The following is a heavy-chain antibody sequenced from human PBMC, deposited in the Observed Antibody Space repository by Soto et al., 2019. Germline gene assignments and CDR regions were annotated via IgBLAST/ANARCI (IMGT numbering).Heavy chain of an antibody. CDR2: INPNSGGT. Sequence: ASVKVSCKASGYTFTGYYMHWVRQAPGQGLEWMGWINPNSGGTNYAQKFQGWVTMTRDTSISTAYMELSRLRSDDTAVYYCARAFRYSNHPNYYYYYGMDVWGQGTTVTVSS. CDR3: ARAFRYSNHPNYYYYYGMDV. V-gene: IGHV1-2*04. CDR1: GYTFTGYY. J-gene: IGHJ6*02. D-gene: IGHD4-4*01.